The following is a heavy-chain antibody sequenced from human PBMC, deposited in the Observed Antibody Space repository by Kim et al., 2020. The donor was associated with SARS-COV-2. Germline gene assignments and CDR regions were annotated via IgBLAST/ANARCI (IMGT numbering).Heavy chain of an antibody. CDR3: ARGVAGGNSYTMDV. V-gene: IGHV3-11*04. D-gene: IGHD6-19*01. CDR1: GFTFSDYY. J-gene: IGHJ6*02. CDR2: ISSGGSTK. Sequence: GGSLRLSCAASGFTFSDYYMSWIRQAPGKGLEWVSYISSGGSTKFYADSVKGRFTISRDNAKNSLYLQMNSLRAEDTAVFFCARGVAGGNSYTMDVWGQGTTGTVSS.